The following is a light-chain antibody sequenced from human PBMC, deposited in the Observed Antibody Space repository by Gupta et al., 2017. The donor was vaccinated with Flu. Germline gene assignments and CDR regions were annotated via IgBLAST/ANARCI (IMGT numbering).Light chain of an antibody. V-gene: IGKV3-20*01. Sequence: EIVLTQSPGTLSLSPGERATPSCRASQSVSSSYLAWYQQKPGQAPRLLIYGASSRATSIPDRFSGSGSGTDFTLTISRLEPEDFAVYYCQQYGSSPETFGQGTKVEIK. CDR2: GAS. CDR3: QQYGSSPET. CDR1: QSVSSSY. J-gene: IGKJ1*01.